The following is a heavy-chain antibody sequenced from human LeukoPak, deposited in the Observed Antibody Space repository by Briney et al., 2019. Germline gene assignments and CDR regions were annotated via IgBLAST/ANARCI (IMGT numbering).Heavy chain of an antibody. CDR3: AKSNGYGLVDI. J-gene: IGHJ3*02. Sequence: SQTLSLTCAVYGGSFSVYYWSWIRHPPAKALEWMGEINHSGSTNYNPSLKSRVTISVDTSKNQFSLKLNSVTAADTAVYYCAKSNGYGLVDIWGQGTMVTVSS. V-gene: IGHV4-34*01. CDR1: GGSFSVYY. D-gene: IGHD3-10*01. CDR2: INHSGST.